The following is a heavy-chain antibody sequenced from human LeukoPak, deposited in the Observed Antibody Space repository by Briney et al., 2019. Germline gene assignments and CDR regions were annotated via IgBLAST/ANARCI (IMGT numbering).Heavy chain of an antibody. J-gene: IGHJ3*02. D-gene: IGHD5-18*01. CDR2: IYPGDSDT. CDR3: AIEGYSYTDGFDI. V-gene: IGHV5-51*01. Sequence: GESLKISCKGSGYRFTNNWIGWVCQMPGKGLEWMGIIYPGDSDTRYSPPFQGQVTISADKSISTAYLQWSSLRASDTAMYYCAIEGYSYTDGFDIWGQGTMVTVSS. CDR1: GYRFTNNW.